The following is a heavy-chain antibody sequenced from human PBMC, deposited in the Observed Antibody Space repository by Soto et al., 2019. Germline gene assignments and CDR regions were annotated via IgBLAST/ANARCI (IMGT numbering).Heavy chain of an antibody. CDR2: IIPIFGTA. J-gene: IGHJ6*02. Sequence: QVQLVQSGAEVKKPGSSVKVSCKASGGTFSSYAISWVRQAPGQGLEGMGGIIPIFGTANYAQKFQGRVTITADQFTSTASMELSILRSEDTAMYYCATQLWSVQSRAYYYGMDVWGQGTTGTVSS. CDR3: ATQLWSVQSRAYYYGMDV. D-gene: IGHD3-3*01. V-gene: IGHV1-69*12. CDR1: GGTFSSYA.